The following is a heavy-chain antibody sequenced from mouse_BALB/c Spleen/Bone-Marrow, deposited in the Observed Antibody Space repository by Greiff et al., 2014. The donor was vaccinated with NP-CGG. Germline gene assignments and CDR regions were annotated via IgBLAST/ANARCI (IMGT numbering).Heavy chain of an antibody. CDR2: INPSTGNT. V-gene: IGHV1-7*01. Sequence: VQLQQSGAELAKPGASVKMSCKASGYTFTTYWIHWVKQRPGQGLEWIGYINPSTGNTEYNQKFRYRATLTADKSSSTPYMQLSSLTSEDSAVYYCARVLRDWYFDVWGAGTTVTVSS. CDR1: GYTFTTYW. CDR3: ARVLRDWYFDV. D-gene: IGHD1-1*01. J-gene: IGHJ1*01.